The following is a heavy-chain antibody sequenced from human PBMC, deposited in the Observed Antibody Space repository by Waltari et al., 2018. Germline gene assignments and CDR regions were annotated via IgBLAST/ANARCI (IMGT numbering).Heavy chain of an antibody. J-gene: IGHJ4*02. V-gene: IGHV3-7*03. CDR3: ARDFNWGWDF. Sequence: EVQLVDSGGGLVQPGGSLRLSCAASAVTFSSNWMSWVRQAPGRGLEWLANIKPDGSQQYYVDSVRGRFSISRDNAKNSLYLQLNSLRAEDTAIYYCARDFNWGWDFWGQGTLVTVSS. CDR2: IKPDGSQQ. D-gene: IGHD7-27*01. CDR1: AVTFSSNW.